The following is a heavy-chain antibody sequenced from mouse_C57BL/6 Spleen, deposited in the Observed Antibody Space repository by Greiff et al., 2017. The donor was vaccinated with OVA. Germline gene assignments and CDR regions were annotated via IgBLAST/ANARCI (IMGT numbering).Heavy chain of an antibody. CDR1: GFTFSDYG. D-gene: IGHD1-1*01. CDR3: ARAFTTGGFYLDY. V-gene: IGHV5-17*01. J-gene: IGHJ2*01. CDR2: ISSGSSTI. Sequence: EVQLVESGGGLVKPGGSLKLSCAASGFTFSDYGMHWVRQAPEKGLEWVAYISSGSSTIYYADTVKGRFTISRDNAKNTQFRQMTSLRSEDTAMDYCARAFTTGGFYLDYWGQGTTLTVSS.